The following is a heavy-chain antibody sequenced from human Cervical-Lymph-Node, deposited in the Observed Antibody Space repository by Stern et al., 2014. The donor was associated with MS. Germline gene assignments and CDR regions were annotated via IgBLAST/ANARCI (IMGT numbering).Heavy chain of an antibody. CDR3: ARGGPRCSSTSCLRRGGWFDP. Sequence: VQLVESGAEVKKPGSSVKVSCKASGGTFSSYAISWVRQAPGQGLEWMGGIIPLFGTATYAQKFQARVTITADESTSTAYMELSSLRSEDTAVYYCARGGPRCSSTSCLRRGGWFDPWGQGTLVTVSS. J-gene: IGHJ5*02. D-gene: IGHD2-2*01. CDR1: GGTFSSYA. CDR2: IIPLFGTA. V-gene: IGHV1-69*01.